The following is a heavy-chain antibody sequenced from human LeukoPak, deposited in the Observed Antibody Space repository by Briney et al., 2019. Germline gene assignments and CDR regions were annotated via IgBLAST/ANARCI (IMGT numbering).Heavy chain of an antibody. CDR3: ARCLYDGYNLGICYYFDY. CDR1: GFTVSSNY. Sequence: PGGSLRLSCAASGFTVSSNYMSWVRQAPGKGLEWVSVIYSGGSTYYADSVKGRFTISRDNSKNTLYLQMNSLRAEDTAVYYCARCLYDGYNLGICYYFDYWGRGTLVTVSS. J-gene: IGHJ4*02. CDR2: IYSGGST. V-gene: IGHV3-53*01. D-gene: IGHD5-24*01.